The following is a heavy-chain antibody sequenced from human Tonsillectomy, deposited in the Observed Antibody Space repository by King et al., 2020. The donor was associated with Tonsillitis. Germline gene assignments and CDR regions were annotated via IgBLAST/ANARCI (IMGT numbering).Heavy chain of an antibody. CDR2: IYWNDDK. J-gene: IGHJ4*02. D-gene: IGHD3-16*02. V-gene: IGHV2-5*01. CDR3: AQLNYDYVWGSYRHFDY. Sequence: TLKESGPTLVKPTQTLTLTCTFSGFSLSTSGVGVGWIRQPPGKALEWLALIYWNDDKRYSPSLKSRLTITKDTSKNQVVLTMTNMDPVDTATYYCAQLNYDYVWGSYRHFDYWGQGTLVTVSS. CDR1: GFSLSTSGVG.